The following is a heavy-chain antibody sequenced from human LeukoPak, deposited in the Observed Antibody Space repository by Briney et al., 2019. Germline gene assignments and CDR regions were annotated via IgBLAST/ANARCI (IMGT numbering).Heavy chain of an antibody. CDR2: IYYSGST. J-gene: IGHJ4*02. D-gene: IGHD4-17*01. CDR1: GGSMSSSSYY. CDR3: ARHGTVTHRFDY. Sequence: ASETLSLTCGVSGGSMSSSSYYWGWIRQPPGKGLEWIGSIYYSGSTYYNPSHKSRVTISVNSSKNQCFLKLSSVTAAETAVYYGARHGTVTHRFDYWGQGTLVTVSS. V-gene: IGHV4-39*01.